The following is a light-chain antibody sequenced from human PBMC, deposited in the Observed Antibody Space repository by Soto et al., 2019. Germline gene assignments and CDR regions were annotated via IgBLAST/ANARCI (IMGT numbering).Light chain of an antibody. CDR3: QTWGTGIRGV. CDR1: SGHSSYA. V-gene: IGLV4-69*01. Sequence: QSVLTQSPSASASLGASVKLTCTLSSGHSSYAIAWHQQQPEKGPRYLMKLNSDGSHSKGDGIPDRFSGSSSGAERYLTISGLQSEDEADYYCQTWGTGIRGVFGGGTQLTVL. CDR2: LNSDGSH. J-gene: IGLJ3*02.